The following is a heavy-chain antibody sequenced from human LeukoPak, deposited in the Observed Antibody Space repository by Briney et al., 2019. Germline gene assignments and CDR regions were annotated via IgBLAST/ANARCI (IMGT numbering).Heavy chain of an antibody. Sequence: ASVKVSCKASGYTFTSYYMHWVRQAPGQGLEWMGIINPSGGSTSYAQKFQGRVTMTRDPSTSTVYMELSSLRSEDTAVYYCARDRRYYDILTGYRGYYYYGMDVWGKGTTVTVSS. V-gene: IGHV1-46*01. J-gene: IGHJ6*04. CDR1: GYTFTSYY. CDR2: INPSGGST. D-gene: IGHD3-9*01. CDR3: ARDRRYYDILTGYRGYYYYGMDV.